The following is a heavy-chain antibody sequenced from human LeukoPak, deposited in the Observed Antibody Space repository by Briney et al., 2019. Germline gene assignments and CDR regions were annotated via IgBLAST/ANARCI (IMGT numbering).Heavy chain of an antibody. CDR3: ASGYSSDYGGNAY. V-gene: IGHV3-74*01. CDR2: INSDESGT. Sequence: QAGGSLRLSCAASGFTSSTYWMHWVRQAPGKGLVWVSRINSDESGTNYADSVKGRFTISRDNAKNTLYLQMNSLRVEDTAVYYCASGYSSDYGGNAYWGQGTLVTVSS. D-gene: IGHD4-23*01. J-gene: IGHJ4*02. CDR1: GFTSSTYW.